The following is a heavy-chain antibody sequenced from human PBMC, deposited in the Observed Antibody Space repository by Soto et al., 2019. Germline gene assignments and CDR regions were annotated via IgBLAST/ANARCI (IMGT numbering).Heavy chain of an antibody. D-gene: IGHD2-15*01. J-gene: IGHJ6*04. Sequence: EVHLVESGGGLVQPGGSLRLSCAASGFTVSSKYMSWVRQAPGKGLEWVSLIQSGGPTYYADSVKGRFTISRDTSENTLHLQIDSLRAEETAVYYCARDDVLCDGGRCYGVPLDVWGEGTTVAVSS. CDR2: IQSGGPT. CDR1: GFTVSSKY. V-gene: IGHV3-66*01. CDR3: ARDDVLCDGGRCYGVPLDV.